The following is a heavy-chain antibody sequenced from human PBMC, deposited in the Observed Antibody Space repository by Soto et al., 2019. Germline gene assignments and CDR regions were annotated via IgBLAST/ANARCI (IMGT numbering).Heavy chain of an antibody. J-gene: IGHJ3*02. CDR1: GFTFGSYG. Sequence: GGSLRLSCATSGFTFGSYGMHWVRQAPGKGLEWVALISYDGSNKYYADSVKGRFTISRDNSKNTLYLQMNSLRAEDTAVYYCVKDRMAYNSVWDPFEIWGQGTMVTVSS. CDR3: VKDRMAYNSVWDPFEI. D-gene: IGHD1-20*01. V-gene: IGHV3-30*18. CDR2: ISYDGSNK.